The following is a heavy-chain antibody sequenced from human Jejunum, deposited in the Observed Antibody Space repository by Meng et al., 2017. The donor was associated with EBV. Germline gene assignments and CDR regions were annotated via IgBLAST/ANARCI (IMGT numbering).Heavy chain of an antibody. Sequence: QVQLVQSGAEVKKPGAPVKASCLASGYTFTDFFVHWVRQAPGQGLEWMGRINPNSGVTNYEQKFQGRVTMTRDTSISTAYMELSGLRSDDTAFYYCARDPSLHCSGGSCYPDHWGQGTLVTVSS. V-gene: IGHV1-2*06. J-gene: IGHJ4*02. CDR3: ARDPSLHCSGGSCYPDH. D-gene: IGHD2-15*01. CDR1: GYTFTDFF. CDR2: INPNSGVT.